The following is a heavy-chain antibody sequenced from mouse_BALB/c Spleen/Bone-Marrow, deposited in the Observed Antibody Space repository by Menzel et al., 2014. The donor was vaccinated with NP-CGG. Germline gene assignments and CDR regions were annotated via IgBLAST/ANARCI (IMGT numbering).Heavy chain of an antibody. V-gene: IGHV5-9-1*01. CDR2: ISSGGIYT. D-gene: IGHD4-1*01. CDR1: GFTFSSYA. CDR3: ACLDGGGTDY. Sequence: EVKVVESGGDLVKPGGSLKLSCAASGFTFSSYAMSWVRQTPETRLEWVATISSGGIYTYYPNTVKGRFTISRDNAKNTLYLQMSSLRSEDTAMYYCACLDGGGTDYWGQGTTLTVSS. J-gene: IGHJ2*01.